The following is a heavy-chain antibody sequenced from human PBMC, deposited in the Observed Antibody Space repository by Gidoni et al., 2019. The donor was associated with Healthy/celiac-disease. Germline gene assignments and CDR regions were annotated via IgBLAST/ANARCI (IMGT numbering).Heavy chain of an antibody. CDR2: IYYSGST. V-gene: IGHV4-39*01. CDR3: ARFKGTYDFWSGYSYNWFDP. Sequence: QLQLQESGPGLVKPSETLSLTCTVSGGSIRSSSYYWGWIRQPPGKGLEWIGSIYYSGSTYYDPSLKSRVTISVDTSKNQFSLKLSSVTAADTAVYYCARFKGTYDFWSGYSYNWFDPWGQGTLVTVSS. J-gene: IGHJ5*02. D-gene: IGHD3-3*01. CDR1: GGSIRSSSYY.